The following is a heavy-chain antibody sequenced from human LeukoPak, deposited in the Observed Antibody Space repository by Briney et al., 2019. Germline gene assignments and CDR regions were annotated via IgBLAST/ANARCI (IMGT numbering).Heavy chain of an antibody. CDR3: ARGARRRRVCYYYYMDV. D-gene: IGHD6-6*01. Sequence: SETLSLTCTVSGGSISNSFYYWGWIRQPPGKGLEWIGSINYSGSTNYSPSLKSRVTISVDTSKNQFSLKLSSVTAADTAVYYCARGARRRRVCYYYYMDVWGKGTTVTVSS. CDR1: GGSISNSFYY. V-gene: IGHV4-39*07. J-gene: IGHJ6*03. CDR2: INYSGST.